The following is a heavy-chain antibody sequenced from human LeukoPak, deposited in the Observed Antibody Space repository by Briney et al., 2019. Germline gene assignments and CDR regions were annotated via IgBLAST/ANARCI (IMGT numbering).Heavy chain of an antibody. CDR1: GLAFSTYG. D-gene: IGHD1-7*01. Sequence: GGSLRLSCAASGLAFSTYGMNWVRQAPGEGLEWVSSITGSGGSTYYADSVKGRFTISRDNSKNTLYLQMDSLRAEDTAVYYCAKERSGTTYYFDYWGQGTLVTVSS. J-gene: IGHJ4*02. V-gene: IGHV3-23*01. CDR3: AKERSGTTYYFDY. CDR2: ITGSGGST.